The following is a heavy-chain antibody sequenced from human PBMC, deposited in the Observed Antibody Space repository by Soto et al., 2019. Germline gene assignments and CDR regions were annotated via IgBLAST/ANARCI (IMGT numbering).Heavy chain of an antibody. Sequence: GGSLRLSCAASGFTFTTYWMSWVRQAPGAGLEWVANIKQDGSEKYYVDSVKGRFTISRDNAKNSLYLQMNSLRSEDTAVYYCARGRVAVAGTGVELGQSWFDPWGQGTLVTVSS. CDR1: GFTFTTYW. CDR2: IKQDGSEK. J-gene: IGHJ5*02. V-gene: IGHV3-7*03. CDR3: ARGRVAVAGTGVELGQSWFDP. D-gene: IGHD6-19*01.